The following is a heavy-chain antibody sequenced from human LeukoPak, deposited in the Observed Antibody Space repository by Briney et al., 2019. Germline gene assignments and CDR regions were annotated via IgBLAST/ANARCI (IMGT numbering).Heavy chain of an antibody. CDR3: ARDGIYGGNWFDAFDI. V-gene: IGHV4-59*01. D-gene: IGHD4-23*01. J-gene: IGHJ3*02. CDR1: GGSISSYY. CDR2: IYYSGST. Sequence: SETLSLTCTVSGGSISSYYGSWIRQPPGKGLEWIGYIYYSGSTNYNPSLKSRVTISVDTSKNQFSLKLSSVTAADTAVYYCARDGIYGGNWFDAFDIWGQGTMVTVSS.